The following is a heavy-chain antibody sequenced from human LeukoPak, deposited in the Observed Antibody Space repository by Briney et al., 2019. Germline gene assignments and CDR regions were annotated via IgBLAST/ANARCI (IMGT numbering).Heavy chain of an antibody. J-gene: IGHJ5*02. V-gene: IGHV3-23*01. CDR3: AKDRTYSSSWPPGWFDP. CDR1: GFTFSNYA. D-gene: IGHD6-13*01. Sequence: PGGSLRLSCAASGFTFSNYAMNWVRQAPGKGLEWVSGISASGGSTYYADSVKGRFTISRDNSKNTLYLQMNSLRAEDTAIYYCAKDRTYSSSWPPGWFDPWGQGTLVTVSS. CDR2: ISASGGST.